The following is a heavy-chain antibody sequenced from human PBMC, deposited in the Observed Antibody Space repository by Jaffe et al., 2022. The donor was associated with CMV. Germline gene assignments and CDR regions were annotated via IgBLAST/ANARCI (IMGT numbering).Heavy chain of an antibody. Sequence: EVQLVESGGVVVQPGGSLRLSCAASGFTFDDYTMHWVRQAPGKGLEWVSLISWDGGSTYYADSVKGRFTISRDNSKNSLYLQMNSLRTEDTALYYCAKDIQLWNGMDVWGQGTTVTVSS. V-gene: IGHV3-43*01. CDR2: ISWDGGST. CDR1: GFTFDDYT. CDR3: AKDIQLWNGMDV. D-gene: IGHD5-18*01. J-gene: IGHJ6*02.